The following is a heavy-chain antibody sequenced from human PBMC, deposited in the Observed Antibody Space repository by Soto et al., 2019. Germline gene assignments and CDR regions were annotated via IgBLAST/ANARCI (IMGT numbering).Heavy chain of an antibody. Sequence: SGPNRVSHTETLALTGAVAGFSLSYARMGVSWIRQPPGKALEWLGYILSNDETSYSTSLKSSLTISKDTSKSQVVLTMTNLDPVDTGTYYCARMVRLVGATYYFDYWGHGILVNV. CDR2: ILSNDET. CDR1: GFSLSYARMG. V-gene: IGHV2-26*01. D-gene: IGHD1-26*01. J-gene: IGHJ4*01. CDR3: ARMVRLVGATYYFDY.